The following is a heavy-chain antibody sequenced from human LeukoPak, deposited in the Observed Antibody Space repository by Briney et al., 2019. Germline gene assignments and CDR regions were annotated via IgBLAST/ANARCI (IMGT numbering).Heavy chain of an antibody. CDR3: TKRGRDWGPFDY. Sequence: LGGSLRLSCVASGFIFSSYAMSWVRQSPGKGLEWVSSISASGDRTYYPDSVKGRFTISRDNSKNTLYLEMDSLRDEDTAVYYCTKRGRDWGPFDYWGQGTLVTVSS. CDR1: GFIFSSYA. J-gene: IGHJ4*02. V-gene: IGHV3-23*01. CDR2: ISASGDRT. D-gene: IGHD7-27*01.